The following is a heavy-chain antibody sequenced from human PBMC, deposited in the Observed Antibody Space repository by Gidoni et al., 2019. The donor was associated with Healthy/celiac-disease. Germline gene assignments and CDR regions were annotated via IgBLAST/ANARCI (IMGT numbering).Heavy chain of an antibody. CDR1: GFTFSSSA. Sequence: EVQLLESGRGLVQPGGSLRLSCAASGFTFSSSAMSWVRQSPGKGLESVSAISGSGGSTYYADSVKGRFTISRDNAKNTLDLQMNSLRAEDTALYYCAGVVVTAEIGGYGYFDLWGRGTLVTVSS. V-gene: IGHV3-23*01. D-gene: IGHD2-21*02. CDR2: ISGSGGST. J-gene: IGHJ2*01. CDR3: AGVVVTAEIGGYGYFDL.